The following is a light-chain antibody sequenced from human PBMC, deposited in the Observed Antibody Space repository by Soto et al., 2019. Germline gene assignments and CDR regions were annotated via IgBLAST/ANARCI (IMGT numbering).Light chain of an antibody. J-gene: IGLJ2*01. V-gene: IGLV2-23*01. CDR1: SSDVGSYNL. CDR2: EGS. CDR3: CSYAGSSPVV. Sequence: QSVLTQPASVSGSPGQSITISCTGTSSDVGSYNLVSWYQQHPRKAPKLMIYEGSKRPSGVSNRFSGSKSGNTASLTISGLQAEDEADYYCCSYAGSSPVVFGGGTKLTVL.